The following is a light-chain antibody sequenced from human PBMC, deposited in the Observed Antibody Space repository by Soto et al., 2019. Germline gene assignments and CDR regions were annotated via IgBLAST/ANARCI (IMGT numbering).Light chain of an antibody. CDR1: SSDVGSSNG. V-gene: IGLV2-18*02. CDR2: DVS. CDR3: SSYTSSSTYV. J-gene: IGLJ1*01. Sequence: QSVLTQPPSVSGSPGESVTISCTGTSSDVGSSNGVSWYQQPPGTAPKLMIYDVSNRPSGVPDRFSGSKSGNTASLTISGLQAEDEADYYCSSYTSSSTYVFGTGTKVTVL.